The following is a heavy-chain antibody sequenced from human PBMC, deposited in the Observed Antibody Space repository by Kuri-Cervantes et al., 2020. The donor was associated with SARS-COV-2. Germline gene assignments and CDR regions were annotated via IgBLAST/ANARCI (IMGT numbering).Heavy chain of an antibody. Sequence: GGSLTLSCAASGFTVSSNYMSWVRRAPGKGLEWDSVIYSGGSTYYADSVKGRFTISRDNSKDPLYLQMNSLRAEDTAVYYCARWSIVGATRGLLRYYGMGVWGQGTTVTVSS. CDR3: ARWSIVGATRGLLRYYGMGV. J-gene: IGHJ6*02. CDR2: IYSGGST. CDR1: GFTVSSNY. V-gene: IGHV3-53*01. D-gene: IGHD1-26*01.